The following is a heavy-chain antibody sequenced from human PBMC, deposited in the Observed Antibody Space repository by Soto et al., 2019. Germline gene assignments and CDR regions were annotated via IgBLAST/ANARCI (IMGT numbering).Heavy chain of an antibody. V-gene: IGHV4-39*01. CDR1: GGSISSSSYY. CDR3: ARHSGVWNDISY. J-gene: IGHJ4*02. Sequence: SETLSLTCTVSGGSISSSSYYWDWIRQPPGKGLEWIGSIYSSGSTYYNPSLKSRVTISVDTSKNQFSLKLSSVTAADTAVYYCARHSGVWNDISYWGQGTLVTVSS. CDR2: IYSSGST. D-gene: IGHD1-1*01.